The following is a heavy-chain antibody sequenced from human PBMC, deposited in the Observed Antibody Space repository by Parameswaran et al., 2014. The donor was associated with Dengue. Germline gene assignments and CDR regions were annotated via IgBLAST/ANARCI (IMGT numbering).Heavy chain of an antibody. Sequence: SNARWIRQPPGKGLEWVSGIGGNGGSTYYADSVKGRFTISRDNSKNTLYLQMSSLRAEDTAVYYCAKDQTTYSFGPHWFDPWGLGTPGHRLL. CDR2: IGGNGGST. CDR1: SNA. CDR3: AKDQTTYSFGPHWFDP. V-gene: IGHV3-23*01. J-gene: IGHJ5*02. D-gene: IGHD3-3*01.